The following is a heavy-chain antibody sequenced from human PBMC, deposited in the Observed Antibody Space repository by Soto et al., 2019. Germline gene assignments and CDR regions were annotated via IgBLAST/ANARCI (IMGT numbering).Heavy chain of an antibody. CDR3: ARDLALSAYFDY. V-gene: IGHV3-30-3*01. CDR2: ISYDGSNK. J-gene: IGHJ4*02. Sequence: QVQVVESGGGVVQPGRSLRLSCAASGFTFSSYTMHWVRQAPGKGLEWVAVISYDGSNKYYADSVKGRFTLSRDNSKNTLPLQMNSLTADDPAVYYCARDLALSAYFDYWGQGTLVTVSS. D-gene: IGHD3-3*02. CDR1: GFTFSSYT.